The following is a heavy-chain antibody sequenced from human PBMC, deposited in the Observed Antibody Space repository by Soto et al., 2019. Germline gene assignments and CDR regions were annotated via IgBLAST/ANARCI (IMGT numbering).Heavy chain of an antibody. CDR2: INAGNGNT. CDR3: ARDFSRGGHFDY. D-gene: IGHD3-10*01. J-gene: IGHJ4*02. CDR1: GYTFTSYG. Sequence: ASVKVSCKASGYTFTSYGMHWVRQAPGQRLEWMGAINAGNGNTKYSQKFQGRVTITRDTSASTAYMELSSLRSEDTAVYYCARDFSRGGHFDYWGQATLVTVSS. V-gene: IGHV1-3*01.